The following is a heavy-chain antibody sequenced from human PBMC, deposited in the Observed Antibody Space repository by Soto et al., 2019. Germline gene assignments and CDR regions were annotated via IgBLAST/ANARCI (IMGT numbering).Heavy chain of an antibody. D-gene: IGHD2-15*01. CDR2: ISYDGSNK. V-gene: IGHV3-30-3*01. J-gene: IGHJ4*02. CDR1: GFTFSSYA. Sequence: QVQLVESRGGVVQPGRSLRLSCAASGFTFSSYAMHWVRQAPGKGLEWVAVISYDGSNKYYADSVKGRFTISRDNSKNTLYLQMNSLRAEDTAVYYCAKDRVVVVAATGLVGYWGQGTLVTVSS. CDR3: AKDRVVVVAATGLVGY.